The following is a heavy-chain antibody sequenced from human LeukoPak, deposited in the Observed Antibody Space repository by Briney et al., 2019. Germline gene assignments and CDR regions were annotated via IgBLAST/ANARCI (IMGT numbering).Heavy chain of an antibody. Sequence: ASVTVSCKASGYIFTSYYMHWVRQAPGQGLEWMGIITPSGGSTTYAQKFQGRVTMTRDLSTSTVYMELSSLRSEDTGVYYCAREGRSGFYYMDVWGKGTTVIGSS. CDR2: ITPSGGST. CDR3: AREGRSGFYYMDV. J-gene: IGHJ6*03. D-gene: IGHD3-10*01. CDR1: GYIFTSYY. V-gene: IGHV1-46*01.